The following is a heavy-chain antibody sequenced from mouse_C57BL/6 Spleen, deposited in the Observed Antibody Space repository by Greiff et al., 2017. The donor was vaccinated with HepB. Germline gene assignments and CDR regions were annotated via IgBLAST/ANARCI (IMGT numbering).Heavy chain of an antibody. J-gene: IGHJ3*01. CDR2: IDPENGDT. D-gene: IGHD3-2*02. CDR1: GFNIKDDY. CDR3: ITWTAQATWFAY. Sequence: VQLQQSGAELVRPGASVKLSCTASGFNIKDDYMHWVKQRPEQGLEWIGWIDPENGDTEYASKFQGKATITADTSSNTAYLQLSSLTSEDTAVYYCITWTAQATWFAYWGQGTLVTVSA. V-gene: IGHV14-4*01.